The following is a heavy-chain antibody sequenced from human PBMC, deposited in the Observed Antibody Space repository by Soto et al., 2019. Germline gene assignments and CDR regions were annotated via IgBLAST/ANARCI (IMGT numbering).Heavy chain of an antibody. D-gene: IGHD3-9*01. CDR2: ISGRGGTI. V-gene: IGHV3-23*01. CDR1: GFTFNNFL. Sequence: EEQFLESGGGLVQPGGSLRLSCVASGFTFNNFLMSWVRQAPGKGWEWVPGISGRGGTISYADSVKGRFTISRDNSKNTLYLQMSSLRAEDTAIYYCAKADDILTGYAFDPWGQGTLVTVSS. J-gene: IGHJ5*02. CDR3: AKADDILTGYAFDP.